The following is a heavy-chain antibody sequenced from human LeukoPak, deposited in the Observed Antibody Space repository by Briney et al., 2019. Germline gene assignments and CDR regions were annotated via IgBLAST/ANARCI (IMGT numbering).Heavy chain of an antibody. CDR3: ARGGSGMVDL. CDR1: GFTLPPYY. D-gene: IGHD3-10*01. Sequence: ASVNVSCKAFGFTLPPYYVHWFRPAPGQGLEWLGWINPTTGHTKNAERLQGRVTMTRDTPITTVYMELNRLRSDDTATYYCARGGSGMVDLWGQGTLVSVSS. J-gene: IGHJ5*02. CDR2: INPTTGHT. V-gene: IGHV1-2*02.